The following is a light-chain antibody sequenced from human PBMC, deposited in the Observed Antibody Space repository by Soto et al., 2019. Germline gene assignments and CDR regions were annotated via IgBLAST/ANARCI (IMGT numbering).Light chain of an antibody. J-gene: IGKJ4*01. Sequence: EIVLKQSPATLSLSPGERATHSSRASQSVSSYLAWYRQKSGQAPRLLIYDASNRATGIPARFSGSGSGTDFTLTISSLEPEDFAVYYCQQRSNWPLTFGGGTKVDIK. CDR2: DAS. V-gene: IGKV3-11*01. CDR3: QQRSNWPLT. CDR1: QSVSSY.